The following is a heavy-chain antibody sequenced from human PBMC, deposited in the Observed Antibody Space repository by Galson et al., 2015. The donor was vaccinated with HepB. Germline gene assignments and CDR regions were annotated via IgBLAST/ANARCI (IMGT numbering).Heavy chain of an antibody. CDR2: IDPSDSYT. CDR3: ARLHVDDPEKWGYYYYGMDV. Sequence: QSGAEVKKPGESLRISCKGSGYSFTSYWISWVRQMPGKGLEWMGRIDPSDSYTNYSPSFQGHVTISADKSISTAYLQWSSLKASDTAMYYCARLHVDDPEKWGYYYYGMDVWGQGTTVTVSS. CDR1: GYSFTSYW. J-gene: IGHJ6*02. V-gene: IGHV5-10-1*01. D-gene: IGHD1-26*01.